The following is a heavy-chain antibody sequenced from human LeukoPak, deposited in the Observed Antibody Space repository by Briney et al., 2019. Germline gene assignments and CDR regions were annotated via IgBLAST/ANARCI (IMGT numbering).Heavy chain of an antibody. V-gene: IGHV3-23*01. CDR2: ISGSGGST. Sequence: GGSLRLSCTASGFTFSTYAMSWVRQAPGKGLEWVSLISGSGGSTYYADSVKGRFTISRDNGKNTLSLQMNSLRAEDTALYYCAKERLTTTTFDSWGRGTLVTVSS. CDR1: GFTFSTYA. J-gene: IGHJ4*02. CDR3: AKERLTTTTFDS. D-gene: IGHD4-11*01.